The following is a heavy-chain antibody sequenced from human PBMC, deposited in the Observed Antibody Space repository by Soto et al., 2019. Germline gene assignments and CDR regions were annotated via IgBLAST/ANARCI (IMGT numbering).Heavy chain of an antibody. D-gene: IGHD2-21*01. V-gene: IGHV4-61*08. CDR3: ARRAVVAVTGSLDNWLDP. CDR1: RSSISSGGYS. CDR2: VYNSGST. J-gene: IGHJ5*02. Sequence: PSETLSLTCTLSRSSISSGGYSWSWLRQPPGKALEWIGYVYNSGSTNYNPSLKSRVTISVDTSKNQFSLKVNSVTAADTAVYYCARRAVVAVTGSLDNWLDPWGQGILVTVS.